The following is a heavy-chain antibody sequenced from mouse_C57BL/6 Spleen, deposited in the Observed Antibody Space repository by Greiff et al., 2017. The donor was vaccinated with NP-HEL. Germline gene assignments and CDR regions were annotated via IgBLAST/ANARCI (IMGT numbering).Heavy chain of an antibody. CDR1: GFTFSDYG. Sequence: EVQVVESGGGLVKPGGSLKLSCAASGFTFSDYGMHWVRQAPEKGLEWVAYISSGSSTIYYADTVKGRFTISRDNAKNTLFLQMTSLRSEDTAMYYCARPFYYYGSSYAMDYWGQGTSVTVSS. J-gene: IGHJ4*01. CDR3: ARPFYYYGSSYAMDY. V-gene: IGHV5-17*01. CDR2: ISSGSSTI. D-gene: IGHD1-1*01.